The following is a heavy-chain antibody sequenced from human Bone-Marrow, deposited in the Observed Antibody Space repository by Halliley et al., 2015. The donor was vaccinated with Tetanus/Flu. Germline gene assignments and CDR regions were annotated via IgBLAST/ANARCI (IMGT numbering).Heavy chain of an antibody. CDR2: IRVSGRYS. J-gene: IGHJ4*02. Sequence: KGRGWLSYIRVSGRYSSYADSVKGRFTISRGNVKNSLYLQMDSLRVEDTAVYYCARGNYPALWGPGTLVAVSS. CDR3: ARGNYPAL. D-gene: IGHD3-10*01. V-gene: IGHV3-11*01.